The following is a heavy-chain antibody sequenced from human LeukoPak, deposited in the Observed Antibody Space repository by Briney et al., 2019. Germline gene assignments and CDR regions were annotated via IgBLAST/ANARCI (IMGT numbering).Heavy chain of an antibody. CDR1: GGSISSYY. J-gene: IGHJ4*02. D-gene: IGHD1-26*01. CDR2: IYYSGST. V-gene: IGHV4-59*01. CDR3: ARWSGSYSYYFDY. Sequence: PSETLSLTCTVSGGSISSYYWSWIRQPPGKGLEWIGYIYYSGSTNYNPSLKSRVTISVDTSKNQFSLKLSSVTAADTAVYYCARWSGSYSYYFDYWAREPWSPSPQ.